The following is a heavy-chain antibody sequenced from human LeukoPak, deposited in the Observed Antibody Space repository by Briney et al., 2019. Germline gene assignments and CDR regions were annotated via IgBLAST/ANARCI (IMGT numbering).Heavy chain of an antibody. CDR1: GGSISSGGYS. J-gene: IGHJ4*02. Sequence: SETLSLTRAVSGGSISSGGYSWSWIRQPPGKGLEWIGYIYHSGSTYYNPSLKSRVTISVDRSKNQFSLKLSSVTAADTAVYYCARAYYDILTGYSHFDYWGQGTLVTVSS. V-gene: IGHV4-30-2*01. D-gene: IGHD3-9*01. CDR2: IYHSGST. CDR3: ARAYYDILTGYSHFDY.